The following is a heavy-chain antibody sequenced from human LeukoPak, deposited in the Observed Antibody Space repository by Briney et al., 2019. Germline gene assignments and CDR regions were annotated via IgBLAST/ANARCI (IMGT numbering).Heavy chain of an antibody. V-gene: IGHV1-18*01. CDR2: ISAYNGNT. Sequence: ASVKVSCKASGYTFTSYGISWVRQAPGQGLEWMGWISAYNGNTNYAQKLQGRVTMTTDTSTRAAYMELRSLRSDDTAVYYCARGSERYFDWDPQMDVWGKGTTVTVSS. D-gene: IGHD3-9*01. CDR3: ARGSERYFDWDPQMDV. CDR1: GYTFTSYG. J-gene: IGHJ6*04.